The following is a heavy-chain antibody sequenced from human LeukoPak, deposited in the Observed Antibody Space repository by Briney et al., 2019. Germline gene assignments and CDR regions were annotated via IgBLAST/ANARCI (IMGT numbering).Heavy chain of an antibody. J-gene: IGHJ5*02. V-gene: IGHV3-30*18. D-gene: IGHD5-18*01. CDR2: ISYDGSNK. CDR1: GFTFSSYG. Sequence: PGRSLRLSCAASGFTFSSYGMHWVRQAPGKGLEWVAVISYDGSNKYYADSVKGRFTISRDNSKNTLYLQMNSLRAEDTAVYYCAKGLTAMVKAWFDPWGQGTLSPSPQ. CDR3: AKGLTAMVKAWFDP.